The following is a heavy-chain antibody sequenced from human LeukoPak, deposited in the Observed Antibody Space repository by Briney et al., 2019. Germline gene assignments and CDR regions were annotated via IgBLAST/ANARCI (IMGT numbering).Heavy chain of an antibody. J-gene: IGHJ6*03. CDR2: ISDSYSTI. Sequence: HPGGSLRLSCAASGFTFSSYEMNWVRQAPGKGLEWVSYISDSYSTIFYADSVKGRFSISRDNAKNSLYLQMNSLRAEDTAVYYCGRARERAATGITRSAYYYMDVWGKGTTVTVSS. D-gene: IGHD6-13*01. CDR1: GFTFSSYE. V-gene: IGHV3-48*03. CDR3: GRARERAATGITRSAYYYMDV.